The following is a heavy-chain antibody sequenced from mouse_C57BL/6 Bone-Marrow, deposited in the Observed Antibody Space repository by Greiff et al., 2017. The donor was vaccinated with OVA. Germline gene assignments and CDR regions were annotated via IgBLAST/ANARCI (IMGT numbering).Heavy chain of an antibody. CDR1: GYAFTNYL. V-gene: IGHV1-54*01. D-gene: IGHD4-1*01. J-gene: IGHJ1*03. CDR3: ARTGTDWYFDV. Sequence: VQLQQSGAELVRPGTSVKVSCKASGYAFTNYLIEWVKQRPGQGLEWIGVINPGSGGTNYNEKFKGKATLTADKSSSTAYMQLSSLTSEDSAVYVCARTGTDWYFDVWGTGTTVTVSS. CDR2: INPGSGGT.